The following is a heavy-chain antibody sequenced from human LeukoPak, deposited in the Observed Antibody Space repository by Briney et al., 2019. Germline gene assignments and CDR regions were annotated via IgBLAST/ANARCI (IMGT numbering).Heavy chain of an antibody. CDR3: AREAIIIGSIDF. J-gene: IGHJ4*02. V-gene: IGHV3-48*03. Sequence: GGSLRLSCAASGFTFSSYEMNWVRQAPGKGLEWVSYISSRGNTIYYADSVKGRFTISRDNAKNSLYLQMNSLRAEDTAVYYSAREAIIIGSIDFWGQGTLSPSPQ. CDR1: GFTFSSYE. D-gene: IGHD3-16*02. CDR2: ISSRGNTI.